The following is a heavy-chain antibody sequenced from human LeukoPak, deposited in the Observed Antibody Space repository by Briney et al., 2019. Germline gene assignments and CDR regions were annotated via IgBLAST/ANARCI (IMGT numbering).Heavy chain of an antibody. Sequence: PSQTLSLTCTVSVGSISRYYWRGIRQPPGKGLEWIGYIYYSGSTNYNPCLKSRVTISVDTSKNQFSLKLSSVTAADTAVYYCARTTEGGYTYDYFYYYYMDVCGKGTTVTISS. V-gene: IGHV4-59*01. J-gene: IGHJ6*03. CDR2: IYYSGST. CDR1: VGSISRYY. D-gene: IGHD5-18*01. CDR3: ARTTEGGYTYDYFYYYYMDV.